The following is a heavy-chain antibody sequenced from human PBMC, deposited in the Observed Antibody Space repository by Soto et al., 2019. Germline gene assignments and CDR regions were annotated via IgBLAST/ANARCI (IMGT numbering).Heavy chain of an antibody. Sequence: QVQLQQSGAGLLKPSETLSLTCAVYGESFSGHIWTWIRQTPGKGLQWIGQINHSGSASYNPSLKCRVTISVHPSNSQFSLELSSVTAADTAVYYCARGLITGSHYSGGWYYFDSWGQGTQVTVSS. CDR2: INHSGSA. CDR1: GESFSGHI. D-gene: IGHD6-19*01. CDR3: ARGLITGSHYSGGWYYFDS. V-gene: IGHV4-34*01. J-gene: IGHJ4*02.